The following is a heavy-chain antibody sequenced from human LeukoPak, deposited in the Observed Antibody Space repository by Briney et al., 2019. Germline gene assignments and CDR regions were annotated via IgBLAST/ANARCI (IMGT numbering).Heavy chain of an antibody. CDR1: RFTFSSYA. CDR2: ISHDGSNK. CDR3: ARDAYCSGGSCYSGLDY. D-gene: IGHD2-15*01. Sequence: GGSLRLSRAASRFTFSSYAMHWVRQAPGKGLEWVAVISHDGSNKYYADSVKGRFTISRDNSKNTLYLQMNSLRAEDTAVYYCARDAYCSGGSCYSGLDYWGQGTLVTVSS. J-gene: IGHJ4*02. V-gene: IGHV3-30*04.